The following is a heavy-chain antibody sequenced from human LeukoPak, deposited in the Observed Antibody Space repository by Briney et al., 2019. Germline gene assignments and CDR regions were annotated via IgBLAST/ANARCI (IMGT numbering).Heavy chain of an antibody. CDR3: ARQRELAAAGTAFDY. D-gene: IGHD6-13*01. V-gene: IGHV4-39*01. CDR2: IYYSGST. Sequence: NPLETLSLTCTVSGGSISGSSYYWGWIRQPPGKGLEWIGSIYYSGSTYYNPSLKSRVTISVDTSKNQFSLKLSSVTAADTAVYYCARQRELAAAGTAFDYWGQGTLVTVSS. CDR1: GGSISGSSYY. J-gene: IGHJ4*02.